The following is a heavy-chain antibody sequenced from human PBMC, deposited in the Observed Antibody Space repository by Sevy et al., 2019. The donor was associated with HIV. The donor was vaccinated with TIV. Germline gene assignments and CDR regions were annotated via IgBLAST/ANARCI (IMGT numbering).Heavy chain of an antibody. Sequence: GSLRLSCAASGFTFSSYGMHWVHQAPGKGLEWVAVIWYDGSNKYYADSVKGRFTISRDNSKNTLYLQMNSLRAEDTAVYYCAKGACSGGSCYWGGDYYYYYMDVWGKGTTVTVSS. CDR3: AKGACSGGSCYWGGDYYYYYMDV. D-gene: IGHD2-15*01. CDR2: IWYDGSNK. V-gene: IGHV3-33*06. J-gene: IGHJ6*03. CDR1: GFTFSSYG.